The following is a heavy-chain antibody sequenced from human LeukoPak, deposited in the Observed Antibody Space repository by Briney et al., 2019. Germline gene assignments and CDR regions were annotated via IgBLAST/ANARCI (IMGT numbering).Heavy chain of an antibody. Sequence: PSETLSLTCTVSGGSISSGVSYWTWIRQHPGKGLEWIGYIYYSGSTYYNPSLKSRVTISADTSKKQFSLNLSSVTAADTAVYYCARGHCSTTSCYTDWFDPWGQGTMVTVSS. CDR1: GGSISSGVSY. V-gene: IGHV4-31*03. J-gene: IGHJ5*02. D-gene: IGHD2-2*01. CDR3: ARGHCSTTSCYTDWFDP. CDR2: IYYSGST.